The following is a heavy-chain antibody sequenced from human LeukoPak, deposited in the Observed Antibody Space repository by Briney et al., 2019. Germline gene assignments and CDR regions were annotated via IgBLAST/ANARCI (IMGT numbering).Heavy chain of an antibody. CDR2: INPNSGGT. Sequence: ASVTVSCKASGYTFTGYYMHGVRQAPGQGREGMGWINPNSGGTNYTQKFQGRVTMTRDTSISTAYMELSRLRSDDTAVYYCARDQNILLWFGELLSGPDFDYWGQGTLVTVSS. CDR1: GYTFTGYY. J-gene: IGHJ4*02. V-gene: IGHV1-2*02. CDR3: ARDQNILLWFGELLSGPDFDY. D-gene: IGHD3-10*01.